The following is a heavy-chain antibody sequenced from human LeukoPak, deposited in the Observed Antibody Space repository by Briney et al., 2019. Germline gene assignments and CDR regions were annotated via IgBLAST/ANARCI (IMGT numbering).Heavy chain of an antibody. V-gene: IGHV3-20*04. CDR1: GFTFSNYW. CDR2: INWNGGST. J-gene: IGHJ4*02. D-gene: IGHD3-16*02. Sequence: PGGSLRLSCAASGFTFSNYWMHWVRQAPGKGLEWESGINWNGGSTGCVDSVKGRFTSSRDNGKNSLYLQMNSLRAEDTALYYCARDWFTRLGELSPDRAFDYWGQGTLVTVSS. CDR3: ARDWFTRLGELSPDRAFDY.